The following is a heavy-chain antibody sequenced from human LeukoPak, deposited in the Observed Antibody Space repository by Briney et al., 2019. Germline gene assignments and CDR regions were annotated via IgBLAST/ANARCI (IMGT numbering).Heavy chain of an antibody. D-gene: IGHD6-13*01. V-gene: IGHV4-4*07. CDR3: AIDRTTIAAAGIYACDI. CDR1: GGSISSYY. J-gene: IGHJ3*02. Sequence: SETLSLTCTVSGGSISSYYWSWIRQPAGKGLEWIGRIYTSESTNYNPSLKSRVTMSVDTCKNQFSLHLSSVTAADTGVYYCAIDRTTIAAAGIYACDIWRQKPMVSVSS. CDR2: IYTSEST.